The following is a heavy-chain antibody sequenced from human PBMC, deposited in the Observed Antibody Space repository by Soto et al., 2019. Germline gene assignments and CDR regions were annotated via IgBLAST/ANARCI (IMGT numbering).Heavy chain of an antibody. CDR1: GFTFSSYW. D-gene: IGHD5-12*01. Sequence: GGSLRLSCAASGFTFSSYWMSWVRQAPGKGLEWVANIKQDGSEKYYVDSVKGRFTISRDNAKNSLYLQMNSLRAEDTAVYYCARSGDGYDEVPYYFDYWGQGTLVTVSS. CDR2: IKQDGSEK. J-gene: IGHJ4*02. CDR3: ARSGDGYDEVPYYFDY. V-gene: IGHV3-7*01.